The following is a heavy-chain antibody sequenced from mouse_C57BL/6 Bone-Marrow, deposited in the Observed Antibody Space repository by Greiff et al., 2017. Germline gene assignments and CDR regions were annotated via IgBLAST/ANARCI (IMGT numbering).Heavy chain of an antibody. Sequence: VQLQQSGAELVRLGASVKLSCTASGFNIKDDYMHWVKQRPEQGLEWIGWIDPENGDTEYASKFQGKATITADTPSNTAYLQLSSLTSGDTAVYYCTSFQLKPWFAYWGQGTLVTVSA. CDR3: TSFQLKPWFAY. CDR2: IDPENGDT. J-gene: IGHJ3*01. D-gene: IGHD3-2*02. V-gene: IGHV14-4*01. CDR1: GFNIKDDY.